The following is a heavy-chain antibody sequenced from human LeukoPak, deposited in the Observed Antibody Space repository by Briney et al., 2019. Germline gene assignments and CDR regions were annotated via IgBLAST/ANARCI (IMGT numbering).Heavy chain of an antibody. CDR2: IIPIFGTA. V-gene: IGHV1-69*13. CDR3: ARDQGCSGGSCYSGPYYYGMDV. CDR1: GGTFSSYA. D-gene: IGHD2-15*01. J-gene: IGHJ6*02. Sequence: SVKVSCKASGGTFSSYAISWVRQAPGQGLEWMGGIIPIFGTANYAQKFQGRVTITADESTSTAYMELSSLRSEDTAVYYCARDQGCSGGSCYSGPYYYGMDVWGQGTTVTVSS.